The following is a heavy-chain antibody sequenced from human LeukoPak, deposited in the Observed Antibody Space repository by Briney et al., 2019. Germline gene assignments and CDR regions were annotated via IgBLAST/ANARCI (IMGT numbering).Heavy chain of an antibody. CDR2: ISAYNGNT. Sequence: ASVKVSCKASGYTLTSYGISWVRQAPAQGLEWMGWISAYNGNTNYAQKLQGRVTMTTDTSTSTAYMELRSLRSDDTAVYYCARDGSGSYYNYYYYGMDVWGQGTTVTVSS. V-gene: IGHV1-18*01. CDR1: GYTLTSYG. J-gene: IGHJ6*02. CDR3: ARDGSGSYYNYYYYGMDV. D-gene: IGHD3-10*01.